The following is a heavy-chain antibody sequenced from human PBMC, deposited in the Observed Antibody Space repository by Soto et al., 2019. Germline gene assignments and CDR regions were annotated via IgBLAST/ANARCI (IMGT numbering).Heavy chain of an antibody. D-gene: IGHD4-4*01. V-gene: IGHV1-3*01. Sequence: ASVKVSCKASGFTFTSSAVQWVRQARGQRLEWMGWINAGNGNTKYSQKFQGRVTITRDTSASTAYMELSSLRSEDTAVYYCASSYSNYALIDYYYYGMDVWGQGTTVTVSS. J-gene: IGHJ6*02. CDR3: ASSYSNYALIDYYYYGMDV. CDR1: GFTFTSSA. CDR2: INAGNGNT.